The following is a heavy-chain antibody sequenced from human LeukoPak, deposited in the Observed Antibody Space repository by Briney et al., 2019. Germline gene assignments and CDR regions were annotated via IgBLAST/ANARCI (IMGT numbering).Heavy chain of an antibody. CDR3: ARGLRDGLTGNDVLDV. Sequence: ASVKVSCKASGYNFKSYDINWVRQASGQGLEWMGWMNPHGDYTGYAQKFQDRVTMTSDSSTTTAYMELRSLTSEDTALYYCARGLRDGLTGNDVLDVWGLGTMVIVTS. V-gene: IGHV1-8*01. J-gene: IGHJ3*01. CDR1: GYNFKSYD. CDR2: MNPHGDYT. D-gene: IGHD5-24*01.